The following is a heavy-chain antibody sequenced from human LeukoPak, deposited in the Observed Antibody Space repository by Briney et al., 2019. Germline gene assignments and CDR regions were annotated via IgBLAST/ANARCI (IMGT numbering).Heavy chain of an antibody. Sequence: ASVKVSCKASGYTFTGYYMHWVRQAPGQGLEWMGIINPSGGSTSYAQKFQGRVTMTRDMSTSTVYMELSSLRSEDTAVYYCARDILTGSFDPWGQGTLVTVSS. D-gene: IGHD3-10*01. V-gene: IGHV1-46*01. CDR1: GYTFTGYY. CDR2: INPSGGST. J-gene: IGHJ5*02. CDR3: ARDILTGSFDP.